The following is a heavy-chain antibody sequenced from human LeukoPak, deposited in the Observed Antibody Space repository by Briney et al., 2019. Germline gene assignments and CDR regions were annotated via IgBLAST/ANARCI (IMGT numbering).Heavy chain of an antibody. D-gene: IGHD1-26*01. J-gene: IGHJ4*02. CDR1: GYTFTTYG. V-gene: IGHV1-18*01. CDR2: ISAYNGNT. Sequence: ASVKVSCKASGYTFTTYGFSWVRQAPGQGLEWMGWISAYNGNTNYLQKLLGRITMTTDTSTNTVYMELRSLRSDDTAVYYCASADGGSYFGNYFDYWGQGTLVTVSS. CDR3: ASADGGSYFGNYFDY.